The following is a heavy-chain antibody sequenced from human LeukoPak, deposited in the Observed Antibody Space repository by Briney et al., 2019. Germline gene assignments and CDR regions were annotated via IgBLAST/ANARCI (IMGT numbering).Heavy chain of an antibody. V-gene: IGHV3-11*06. CDR2: IDTSSATK. D-gene: IGHD3-10*01. J-gene: IGHJ1*01. Sequence: PGGSLRLSCAASGFTFSDYYMSWIRQAPGKGLEWVSYIDTSSATKNYADSVKGRFTISRDNAKNSLYLQMNSLRVEDTAAYYCAGPLGSPYFHHWGQGTLVTVSS. CDR1: GFTFSDYY. CDR3: AGPLGSPYFHH.